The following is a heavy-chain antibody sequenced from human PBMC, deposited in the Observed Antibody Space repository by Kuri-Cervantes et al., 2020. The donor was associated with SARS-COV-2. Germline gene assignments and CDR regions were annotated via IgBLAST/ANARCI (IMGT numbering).Heavy chain of an antibody. D-gene: IGHD3-16*01. J-gene: IGHJ4*02. V-gene: IGHV3-30*04. CDR1: GFTFSSYA. Sequence: GESLKISCAASGFTFSSYAMHWVRQAPGKGLEWVAVISYDGSNKYYADSVKGRFTISRDNVKNSLYLQMNSLRAEDTAVYYCARVSSPAGGSDDFFDYWGQGTLVTVSS. CDR3: ARVSSPAGGSDDFFDY. CDR2: ISYDGSNK.